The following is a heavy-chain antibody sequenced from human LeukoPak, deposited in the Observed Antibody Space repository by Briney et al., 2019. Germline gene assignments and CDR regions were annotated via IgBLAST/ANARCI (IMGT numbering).Heavy chain of an antibody. Sequence: GRSLRLSCAASGFTFSSYGMLWVRQAPGKGLEGVAVISYDGSNKYYADSVKGRFTISRDNSKNTLYLQMNSLRAEDTAVYYCAKDQGYCSGGSCYPWNGMDVWGKGTTVTVSS. CDR1: GFTFSSYG. CDR2: ISYDGSNK. CDR3: AKDQGYCSGGSCYPWNGMDV. D-gene: IGHD2-15*01. J-gene: IGHJ6*04. V-gene: IGHV3-30*18.